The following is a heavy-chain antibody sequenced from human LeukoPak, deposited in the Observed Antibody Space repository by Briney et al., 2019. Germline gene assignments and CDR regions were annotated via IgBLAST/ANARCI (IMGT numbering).Heavy chain of an antibody. Sequence: GGSLRLSCAASGFTFSSFAMHWVRQAPAKGLEWVAVISYDGSNQYYTDSVKGRFTISRDSSKNTMYPQMNSLKSEDTAVYYCARDLDSNYYYYYGMDVWGQGTTVTVSS. CDR3: ARDLDSNYYYYYGMDV. CDR1: GFTFSSFA. V-gene: IGHV3-30-3*01. J-gene: IGHJ6*02. D-gene: IGHD4-4*01. CDR2: ISYDGSNQ.